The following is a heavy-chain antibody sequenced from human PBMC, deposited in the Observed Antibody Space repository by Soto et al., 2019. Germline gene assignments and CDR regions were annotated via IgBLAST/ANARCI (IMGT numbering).Heavy chain of an antibody. V-gene: IGHV3-23*01. D-gene: IGHD3-3*01. J-gene: IGHJ5*02. CDR2: ISGSGGST. Sequence: GGSLRLSCAASGFTFSSYAMSWVRQAPGKGLEWVSAISGSGGSTYYADSVKGRFTISRDNSKNTLYLQMNSLGAEETAVYYCAKDSAGEHYDFWSGLKPSNWFDPWGQGTLVTVSS. CDR1: GFTFSSYA. CDR3: AKDSAGEHYDFWSGLKPSNWFDP.